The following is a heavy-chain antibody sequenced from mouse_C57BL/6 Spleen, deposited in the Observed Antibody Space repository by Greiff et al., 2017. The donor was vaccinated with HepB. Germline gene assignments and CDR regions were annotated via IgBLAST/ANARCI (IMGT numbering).Heavy chain of an antibody. CDR1: GYTFTSYG. CDR2: IYPRSGNT. V-gene: IGHV1-81*01. Sequence: QVHVKQSGAELARPGASVKLSCKASGYTFTSYGISWVKQRTGQGLEWIGEIYPRSGNTYYNEKFKGKATLTADKSSSTAYMELRSLTSEDSAVYFCARGYYYGSSYDGYFDVWGTGTTVTVSS. CDR3: ARGYYYGSSYDGYFDV. D-gene: IGHD1-1*01. J-gene: IGHJ1*03.